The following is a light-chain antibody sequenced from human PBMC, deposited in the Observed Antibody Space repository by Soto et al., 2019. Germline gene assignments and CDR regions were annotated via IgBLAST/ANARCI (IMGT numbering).Light chain of an antibody. CDR1: QRVYSN. J-gene: IGKJ5*01. V-gene: IGKV3-15*01. Sequence: EILMRHSQGTLSVSPGDSATLSCRASQRVYSNLAWYQQRPGQAPRLLIYGASTRATGVPARFSGRGSGTEYTLTMSCRQSEDFAVYYCQQYTNWAPSSVGRGTRLEIK. CDR3: QQYTNWAPSS. CDR2: GAS.